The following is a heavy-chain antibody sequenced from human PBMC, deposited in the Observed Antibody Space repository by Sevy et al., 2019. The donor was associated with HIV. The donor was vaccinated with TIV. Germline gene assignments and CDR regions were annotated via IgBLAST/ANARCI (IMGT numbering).Heavy chain of an antibody. J-gene: IGHJ4*02. D-gene: IGHD4-17*01. CDR2: IIGSGVRT. V-gene: IGHV3-23*01. CDR3: AKDFHDYGDFYFDY. Sequence: GGSLRLSCTASGFSFSSYAMSWVRQAPGKGLEWVSTIIGSGVRTYSADSVKGRFTISRDNSKNTLYLQMTSLRAEDTTVYYCAKDFHDYGDFYFDYWGRGTLVTVSS. CDR1: GFSFSSYA.